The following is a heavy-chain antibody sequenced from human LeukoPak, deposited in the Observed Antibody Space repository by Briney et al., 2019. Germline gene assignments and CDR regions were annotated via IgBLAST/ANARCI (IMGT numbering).Heavy chain of an antibody. Sequence: PSETLSLTCTVSGGSISSSSYYWGWIRQPPGKGLEGIGYIYYSGSTNYNPSLKSRVTISVDTSKNQFSLKLSSVTAADTAVYYCARDNVGATKGNWFDPWGQGTLVTVSS. D-gene: IGHD1-26*01. V-gene: IGHV4-61*01. CDR3: ARDNVGATKGNWFDP. CDR2: IYYSGST. J-gene: IGHJ5*02. CDR1: GGSISSSSYY.